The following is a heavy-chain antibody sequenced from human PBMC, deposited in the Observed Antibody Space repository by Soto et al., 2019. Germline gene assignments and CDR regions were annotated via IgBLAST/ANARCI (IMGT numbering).Heavy chain of an antibody. J-gene: IGHJ4*02. CDR1: GFTFSSYS. D-gene: IGHD3-10*01. CDR3: SRESVDYYGSGSYYNVYDY. CDR2: ISSSSRTI. V-gene: IGHV3-48*01. Sequence: PGGSLSLSCAASGFTFSSYSMNWARQAPGKGLEWISYISSSSRTIYYADSVKGRFTISRDNSKNTLYLQMNSLRAEDTAVYYCSRESVDYYGSGSYYNVYDYWGQGTLVTVS.